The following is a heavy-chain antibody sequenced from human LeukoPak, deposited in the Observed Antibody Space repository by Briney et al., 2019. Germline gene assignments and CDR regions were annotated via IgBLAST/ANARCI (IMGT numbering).Heavy chain of an antibody. J-gene: IGHJ6*02. CDR1: GGSISSYY. CDR2: IYYSGST. V-gene: IGHV4-59*01. CDR3: ARDDPQRGEWEPKAQVDYYYGMDV. D-gene: IGHD1-26*01. Sequence: SETLSLTCTVSGGSISSYYWSWIWQPPGKGLEWIGYIYYSGSTNYNPSLKSRVTISVDTSKNQFSLKLSSVTAADTAVYYCARDDPQRGEWEPKAQVDYYYGMDVWGQGTTVTVSS.